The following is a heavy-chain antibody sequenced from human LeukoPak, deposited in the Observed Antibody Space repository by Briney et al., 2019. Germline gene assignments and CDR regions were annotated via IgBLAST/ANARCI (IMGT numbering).Heavy chain of an antibody. D-gene: IGHD6-19*01. CDR1: GFTFSSYS. J-gene: IGHJ4*02. V-gene: IGHV3-21*01. CDR3: ASAPFIAVAGTIDY. CDR2: ISSSSSYI. Sequence: GGSLRLSCAASGFTFSSYSMNWVRQAPGKGLEWVSSISSSSSYIYYADSVKGRFTISRDNAKNSLYLQMNSLRAEDTAVYYCASAPFIAVAGTIDYWGQGTLVTVSS.